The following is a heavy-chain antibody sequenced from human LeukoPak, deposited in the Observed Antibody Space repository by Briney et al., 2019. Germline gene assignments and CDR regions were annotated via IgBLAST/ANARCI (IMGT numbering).Heavy chain of an antibody. CDR3: ARGEKEVGASDY. J-gene: IGHJ4*02. D-gene: IGHD1-26*01. Sequence: SETLSPTCSVSGGSFSRYYWSWIRQPPGKGLEWIGEINHSGSTNYNPSLESRVTISVDTSKNQFSLKLSSVTAADTAVYYCARGEKEVGASDYWGQGTLVTVSS. CDR1: GGSFSRYY. CDR2: INHSGST. V-gene: IGHV4-34*01.